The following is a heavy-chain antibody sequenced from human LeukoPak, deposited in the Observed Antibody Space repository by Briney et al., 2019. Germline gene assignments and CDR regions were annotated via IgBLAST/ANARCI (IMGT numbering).Heavy chain of an antibody. J-gene: IGHJ4*02. Sequence: GGSLRLSCAASGFTFSSYAMSWVRQAPGKGLEWVSAISGSGGSTYYADSVKSRFTISRDNSKNTLYLQMNSLRAEDTALYYCAKTSPRSPDGYSYGPPDYWGQGTLVTVSS. CDR2: ISGSGGST. CDR3: AKTSPRSPDGYSYGPPDY. D-gene: IGHD5-18*01. CDR1: GFTFSSYA. V-gene: IGHV3-23*01.